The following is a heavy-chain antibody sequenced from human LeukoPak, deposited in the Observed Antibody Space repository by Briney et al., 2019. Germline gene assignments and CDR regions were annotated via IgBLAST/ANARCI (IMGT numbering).Heavy chain of an antibody. CDR1: GFTFSSYW. CDR3: ARVQDYGDYGGSFDY. V-gene: IGHV3-74*01. J-gene: IGHJ4*02. Sequence: GGSLRLPCAASGFTFSSYWMHWVRQAPGKGLVWVSRINRDGSTTSYADSVKGRFTISRDNAKNTLYLQMNSLRVEDTAVYYCARVQDYGDYGGSFDYWGQGTLVTVSS. CDR2: INRDGSTT. D-gene: IGHD4-17*01.